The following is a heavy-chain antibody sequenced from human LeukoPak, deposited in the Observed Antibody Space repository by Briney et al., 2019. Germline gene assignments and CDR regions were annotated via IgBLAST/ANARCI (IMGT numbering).Heavy chain of an antibody. V-gene: IGHV3-15*01. CDR1: GFTFNDAW. D-gene: IGHD5-12*01. CDR3: TTGGYD. CDR2: IKSKTDGETT. J-gene: IGHJ4*02. Sequence: GGSLRLSCAASGFTFNDAWMSWVRQAPGKGLEWVGRIKSKTDGETTDYAAPVKGRFTISRDDSRNTLYLQMNSLKTEGTAVYYCTTGGYDWGQGTLVAVSS.